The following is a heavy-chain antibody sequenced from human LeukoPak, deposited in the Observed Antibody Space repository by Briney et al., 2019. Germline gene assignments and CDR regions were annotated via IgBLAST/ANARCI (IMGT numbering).Heavy chain of an antibody. J-gene: IGHJ4*02. CDR1: GFTFSSYA. CDR2: ISYDGSNK. V-gene: IGHV3-30-3*01. D-gene: IGHD2-8*01. CDR3: ARELLYGHLRGGYFVY. Sequence: GGSLRLSCAASGFTFSSYAMHWVRQAPGKGLEWVAVISYDGSNKYYADSVKGRFTISRDNSKNTLYLQMNSLRAEDTAVYYCARELLYGHLRGGYFVYWGQGTLVTVSS.